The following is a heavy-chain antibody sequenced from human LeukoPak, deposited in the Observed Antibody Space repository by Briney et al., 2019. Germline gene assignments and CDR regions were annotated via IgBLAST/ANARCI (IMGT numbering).Heavy chain of an antibody. D-gene: IGHD6-19*01. CDR1: GFTFSSYA. CDR2: ISGSGGST. Sequence: GESLKISCAASGFTFSSYAMSWVRQAPGKGLEWVSAISGSGGSTYYADSVKGRFTISRDNSKNTLYLQMNSLRAEDTAVYYCAKASGDSDSSGWSGFYFDYWGQGTLVTVSS. V-gene: IGHV3-23*01. CDR3: AKASGDSDSSGWSGFYFDY. J-gene: IGHJ4*02.